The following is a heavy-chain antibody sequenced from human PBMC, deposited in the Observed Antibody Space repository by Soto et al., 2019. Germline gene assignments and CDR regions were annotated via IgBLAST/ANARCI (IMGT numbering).Heavy chain of an antibody. CDR3: ALAGYDSNYYAVTPLSAGHF. D-gene: IGHD4-4*01. CDR2: ISSSGFII. CDR1: GFTFSDYY. J-gene: IGHJ4*02. Sequence: QVQLVVSGGGLVKPGGSLRISCAASGFTFSDYYISWIRQAPGKWLEWVSYISSSGFIIYYADSVKGRFTISRDNAKNSLYLQMNSLRAEDTAVYYCALAGYDSNYYAVTPLSAGHFWGQGTLVTVS. V-gene: IGHV3-11*01.